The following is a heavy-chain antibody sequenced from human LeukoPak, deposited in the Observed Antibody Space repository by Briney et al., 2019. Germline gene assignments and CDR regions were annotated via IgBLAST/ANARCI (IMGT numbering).Heavy chain of an antibody. CDR2: IYPGDSDI. D-gene: IGHD1-26*01. J-gene: IGHJ3*02. V-gene: IGHV5-51*01. Sequence: HGESLKISCKGSGYIFTTYWIGWGRQMPGKGLEWMGIIYPGDSDIKYSPSFQGQVTISADKSISTAYLQWSRLKASDTAIYYCARSPGATIDAFDIWGQGTTVTVSS. CDR3: ARSPGATIDAFDI. CDR1: GYIFTTYW.